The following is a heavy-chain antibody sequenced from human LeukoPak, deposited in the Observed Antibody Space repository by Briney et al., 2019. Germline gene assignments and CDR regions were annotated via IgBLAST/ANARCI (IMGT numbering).Heavy chain of an antibody. D-gene: IGHD6-19*01. CDR3: AANGWYCLDH. V-gene: IGHV4-59*01. CDR2: IYYSGST. Sequence: SETLSLTCTVSGGSISSYYWSWIRQPPGKGLEWIGYIYYSGSTNYNPSLKSRVTISVDTSKNQFSLKLSSVTAADPAVYYCAANGWYCLDHWGQGALVTVSS. CDR1: GGSISSYY. J-gene: IGHJ1*01.